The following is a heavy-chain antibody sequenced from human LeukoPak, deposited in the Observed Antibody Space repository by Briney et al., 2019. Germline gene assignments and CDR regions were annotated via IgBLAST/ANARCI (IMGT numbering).Heavy chain of an antibody. V-gene: IGHV3-30*02. Sequence: GGSLRLSCAASGFTFSSHGMHWVRQAPGKGLEWVAFIRYDGSNKYYADSVKGRFTISRDNSKNTLYLQMNSLRAEDTAVYYCAKNKNYYDSSGYYYDYWGQGTLVTVSS. CDR1: GFTFSSHG. CDR2: IRYDGSNK. D-gene: IGHD3-22*01. CDR3: AKNKNYYDSSGYYYDY. J-gene: IGHJ4*02.